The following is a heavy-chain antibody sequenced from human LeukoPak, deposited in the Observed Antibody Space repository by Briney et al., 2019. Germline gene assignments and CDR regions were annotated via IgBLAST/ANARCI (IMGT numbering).Heavy chain of an antibody. V-gene: IGHV1-3*01. Sequence: ASVKVSCKASGYTFTSYAMHWVRQAPGQRLEWMGWINAGNGNTKYSQKLQGRVTMTTDTSTSTAYMELRSLRSDDTAVYYCARVRSEWPDYWGQGTLVTVSS. CDR3: ARVRSEWPDY. D-gene: IGHD3-3*01. CDR1: GYTFTSYA. J-gene: IGHJ4*02. CDR2: INAGNGNT.